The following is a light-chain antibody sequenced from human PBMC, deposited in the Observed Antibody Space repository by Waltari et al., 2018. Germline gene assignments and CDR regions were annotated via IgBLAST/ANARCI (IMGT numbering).Light chain of an antibody. CDR1: SSDVGGYNY. J-gene: IGLJ1*01. CDR3: SSYSGSNDYV. V-gene: IGLV2-8*01. CDR2: EVN. Sequence: QSALTQPPSASGSPGQSVTISCTGTSSDVGGYNYVSWYQQHPGKVPKLMIYEVNKRPSGVPYRFSGSRSGNTASLTVSGLQAEDEAYYYCSSYSGSNDYVFGTGTEVTVL.